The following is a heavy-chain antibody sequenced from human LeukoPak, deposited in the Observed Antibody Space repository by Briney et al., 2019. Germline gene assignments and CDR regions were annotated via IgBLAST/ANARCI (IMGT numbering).Heavy chain of an antibody. Sequence: GGSLGLSCAASGFTFSDYYMSWIRQAPVKGLEWVSYISSSGSTIYYADSVKGRFTISRDNAKNSLYLQMNSLRAEDTAMYYCATATTMGWVRDIWGQGTMVTVSS. D-gene: IGHD5-24*01. CDR1: GFTFSDYY. V-gene: IGHV3-11*01. CDR2: ISSSGSTI. CDR3: ATATTMGWVRDI. J-gene: IGHJ3*02.